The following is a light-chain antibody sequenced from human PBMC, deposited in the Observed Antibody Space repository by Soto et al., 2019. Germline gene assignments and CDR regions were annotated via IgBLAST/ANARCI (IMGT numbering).Light chain of an antibody. J-gene: IGKJ1*01. CDR2: KAS. CDR3: QQYGSSSPWT. V-gene: IGKV1-5*03. Sequence: DIQMTQYPSTLSASVGDRVTITCRASQSISSWLAWYQQKPGRAPKLLIYKASSLETGVPSRFSGSGSGTEFTLIISILQPDDFASYYCQQYGSSSPWTLGQGTKVEI. CDR1: QSISSW.